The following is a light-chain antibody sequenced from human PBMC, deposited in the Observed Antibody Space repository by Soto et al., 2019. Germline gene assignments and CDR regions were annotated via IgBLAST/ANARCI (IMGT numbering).Light chain of an antibody. CDR1: QTISTW. Sequence: DIPMTQSPSTLSASVGDRVIITCRASQTISTWVAWYQHKTGKAPTLLIYDASSLESGVPSRFSGGGSGTELTLTISSLQPDDFATYYCHQYHTYSTFGQGTKVEIK. CDR2: DAS. J-gene: IGKJ1*01. V-gene: IGKV1-5*01. CDR3: HQYHTYST.